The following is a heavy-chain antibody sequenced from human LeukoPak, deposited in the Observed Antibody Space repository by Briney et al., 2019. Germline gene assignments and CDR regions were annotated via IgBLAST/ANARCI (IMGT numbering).Heavy chain of an antibody. Sequence: GGSLRLSCAASGFTFGSYAMHWVRQAPGKGLEWVAVISYDGSNKYYADSVKGRFTISRDNSKNTLYLQMNSLRAEDTAVYYCAREFYDSSGYSFDYWGQGTLVTVSS. CDR3: AREFYDSSGYSFDY. V-gene: IGHV3-30-3*01. J-gene: IGHJ4*02. D-gene: IGHD3-22*01. CDR1: GFTFGSYA. CDR2: ISYDGSNK.